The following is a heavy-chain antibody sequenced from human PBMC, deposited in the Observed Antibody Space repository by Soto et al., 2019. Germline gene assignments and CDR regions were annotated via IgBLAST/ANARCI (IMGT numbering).Heavy chain of an antibody. CDR1: GFTFSNYA. CDR2: IIETGGIT. Sequence: EVQLLDSGGDLVQPGGSLRLSCAASGFTFSNYAMSWVRQAPGKGLEWVASIIETGGITNYADSVKGRFTISRDNSKNTLYLHMSSLRAADKAVYLCAKSAIKNMAAPRDVGLFDPWGQGTLATVSS. V-gene: IGHV3-23*01. J-gene: IGHJ5*02. CDR3: AKSAIKNMAAPRDVGLFDP. D-gene: IGHD6-6*01.